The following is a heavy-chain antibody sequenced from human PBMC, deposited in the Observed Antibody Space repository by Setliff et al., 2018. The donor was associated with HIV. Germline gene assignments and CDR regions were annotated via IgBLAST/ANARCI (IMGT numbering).Heavy chain of an antibody. CDR2: INTDGSSA. Sequence: GESPKISCAATGFTFSNSWMHWVRQAPGKGLVWVSRINTDGSSATYADSVKGRFTNSRDNAKNTLYLQMDSLRAEDTAVYYCARGGANPSWFDSWGQGTLVTVSS. D-gene: IGHD3-16*01. CDR1: GFTFSNSW. J-gene: IGHJ5*01. CDR3: ARGGANPSWFDS. V-gene: IGHV3-74*03.